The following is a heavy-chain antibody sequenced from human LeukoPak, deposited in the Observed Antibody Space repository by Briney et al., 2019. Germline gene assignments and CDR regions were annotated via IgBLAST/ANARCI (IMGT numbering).Heavy chain of an antibody. CDR1: GFTFSSYA. V-gene: IGHV3-23*01. J-gene: IGHJ4*02. CDR3: AKGPVAVAGYYFDH. CDR2: ISGSGGTT. D-gene: IGHD6-19*01. Sequence: GGSLRLSCAASGFTFSSYAMSWVRQAPGKGLEWVSSISGSGGTTYYADSVKGRFTISRDNPNNTLDLQMNNLTAEDTAVYYCAKGPVAVAGYYFDHWGQGTLVTVSS.